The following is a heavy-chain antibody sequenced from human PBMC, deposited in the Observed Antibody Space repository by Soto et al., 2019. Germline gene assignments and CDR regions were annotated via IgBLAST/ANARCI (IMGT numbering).Heavy chain of an antibody. CDR2: IKHSGST. CDR3: ARGVPFGHYSMDV. J-gene: IGHJ6*02. V-gene: IGHV4-34*01. Sequence: SETLSLTCTVSGGSISSFHWTWIRRPPGKGLEWIGEIKHSGSTNYNPSLTRRVTISVDTSKNQFSLKLNSVTAADTAVYYCARGVPFGHYSMDVWGQGTTVTVSS. D-gene: IGHD3-3*01. CDR1: GGSISSFH.